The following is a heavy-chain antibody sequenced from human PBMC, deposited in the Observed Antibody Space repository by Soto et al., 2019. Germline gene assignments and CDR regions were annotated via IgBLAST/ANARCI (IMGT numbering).Heavy chain of an antibody. J-gene: IGHJ4*02. CDR2: IYYSGST. CDR1: GGSISSSSYY. V-gene: IGHV4-39*01. D-gene: IGHD6-19*01. Sequence: SETLSLTCTVSGGSISSSSYYWGWIRQPPGKGLEWIGSIYYSGSTYYNPSLKSRVTISVDTSKNQFSLKLSSVTAADTAVYYCARHEQWLVYFDYWGQGTLVTVSS. CDR3: ARHEQWLVYFDY.